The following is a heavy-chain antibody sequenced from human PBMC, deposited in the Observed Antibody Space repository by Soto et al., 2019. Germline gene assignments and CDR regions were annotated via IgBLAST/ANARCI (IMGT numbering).Heavy chain of an antibody. J-gene: IGHJ4*02. CDR1: GGSFSGYY. CDR3: ARGPRYYDSSGYYNY. V-gene: IGHV4-34*01. CDR2: INHSGST. Sequence: QVQLQQWGAGLLKPSETLSLTCAVYGGSFSGYYWSWIRQPPGKGLEWIGEINHSGSTNYNPSLKSRVTTSGDTSKNQVSLKLSSVTAADTAVDYCARGPRYYDSSGYYNYWGQGTLVTVSS. D-gene: IGHD3-22*01.